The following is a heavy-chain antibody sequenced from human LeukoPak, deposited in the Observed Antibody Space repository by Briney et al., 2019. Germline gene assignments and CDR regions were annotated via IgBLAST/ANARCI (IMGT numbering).Heavy chain of an antibody. CDR2: ISYDGSNK. V-gene: IGHV3-30*18. CDR3: AKLEQGGRESYYYYGMDV. Sequence: GRSLRLSCAASVFTFSSYGMHWVRQAPGKGLEGVAVISYDGSNKYYADSVKGRFTISRDNSKNTLYLEMNSLRAEDTAVYYCAKLEQGGRESYYYYGMDVWGRGTTVTVSS. D-gene: IGHD1/OR15-1a*01. J-gene: IGHJ6*02. CDR1: VFTFSSYG.